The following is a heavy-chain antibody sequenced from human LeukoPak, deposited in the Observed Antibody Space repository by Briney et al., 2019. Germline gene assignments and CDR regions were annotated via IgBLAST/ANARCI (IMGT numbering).Heavy chain of an antibody. J-gene: IGHJ4*02. D-gene: IGHD3-10*01. CDR3: TRGRGGSGSYYSTVIDY. V-gene: IGHV3-49*03. Sequence: GGSLRLSRTASGFTFGDYAMSWFRQAPGKGLGWVGFIRSKAYGGTTEYAASVKGRFTISRDDSKSIAYLQMNSLKTEDTAVYYCTRGRGGSGSYYSTVIDYWGQGTLVTVSS. CDR2: IRSKAYGGTT. CDR1: GFTFGDYA.